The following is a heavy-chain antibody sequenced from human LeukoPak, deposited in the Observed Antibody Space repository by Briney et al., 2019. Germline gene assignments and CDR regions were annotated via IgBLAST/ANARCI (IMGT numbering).Heavy chain of an antibody. J-gene: IGHJ5*02. Sequence: PGGTLRLSCAASGFTFSSYGMSRVRQAPGKGLEWVSAISGSGGSTYYADSVKGRFTISRDNSKNTLYLQMNSLRAEDTAVYYCAKHLPAAGTNWFDPWGQGTLVTVSS. D-gene: IGHD6-13*01. CDR1: GFTFSSYG. CDR3: AKHLPAAGTNWFDP. CDR2: ISGSGGST. V-gene: IGHV3-23*01.